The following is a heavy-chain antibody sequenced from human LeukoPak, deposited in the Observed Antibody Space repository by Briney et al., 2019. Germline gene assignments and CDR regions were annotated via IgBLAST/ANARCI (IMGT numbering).Heavy chain of an antibody. Sequence: ASVKVSCKASGYTFSNYYMHWVRQAPGQGLEWMGIINPSGGYTTYAQKFQGRVTMTRDTSTSTVSMELSSLRSEDTAVYFCARGGITGTTRGPTRLNDAFDIWGQGTMVTVSS. D-gene: IGHD1-20*01. CDR2: INPSGGYT. J-gene: IGHJ3*02. CDR1: GYTFSNYY. V-gene: IGHV1-46*01. CDR3: ARGGITGTTRGPTRLNDAFDI.